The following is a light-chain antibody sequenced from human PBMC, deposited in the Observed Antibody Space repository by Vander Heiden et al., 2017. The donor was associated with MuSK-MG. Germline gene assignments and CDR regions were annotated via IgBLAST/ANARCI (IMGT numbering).Light chain of an antibody. CDR1: QSISSY. V-gene: IGKV1-39*01. CDR2: AAS. CDR3: QQCESTPLT. J-gene: IGKJ3*01. Sequence: DIQMTQSPSSLSASVGDRVTITCRASQSISSYLNWYQQKPGKAPKLLIYAASSLQSGVPSRFSGSGSGTDFTLTISRLQPEDIATYYCQQCESTPLTFGDGTKVDIK.